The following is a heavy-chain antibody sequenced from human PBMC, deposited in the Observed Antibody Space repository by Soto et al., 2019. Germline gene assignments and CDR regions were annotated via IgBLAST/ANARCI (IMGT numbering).Heavy chain of an antibody. V-gene: IGHV4-31*03. D-gene: IGHD3-22*01. CDR1: GGSISSGGYY. CDR2: IYYSGST. J-gene: IGHJ4*02. CDR3: ARDNYYDSSGYYPY. Sequence: SETLSLTCTVSGGSISSGGYYWSWIRQHPGKGLEWIGYIYYSGSTYYNPSLKSRVTISVDTSKNQFSLKLSSVTAADTAVYYCARDNYYDSSGYYPYWGQGTLVTVSS.